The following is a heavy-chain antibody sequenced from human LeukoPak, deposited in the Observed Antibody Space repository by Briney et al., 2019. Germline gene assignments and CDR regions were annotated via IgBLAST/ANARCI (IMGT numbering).Heavy chain of an antibody. CDR2: IYYSGST. CDR3: ARGGGAGTFYHNQAFDS. CDR1: GGSISSGGYY. D-gene: IGHD3-10*01. J-gene: IGHJ4*02. V-gene: IGHV4-31*03. Sequence: SQTLSLTCTVSGGSISSGGYYWSWIRQHLGKGLEWIGYIYYSGSTYYNPSLKSRVTISVDTSKNQFSLKLSSVTAADTAVYYCARGGGAGTFYHNQAFDSWGPGTLVTVSS.